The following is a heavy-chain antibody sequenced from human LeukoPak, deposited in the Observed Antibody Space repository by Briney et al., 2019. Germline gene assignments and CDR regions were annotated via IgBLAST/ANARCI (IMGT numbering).Heavy chain of an antibody. CDR2: INHSGGT. Sequence: SETLSLTCAVYGGSFSGYYWSWIRQPPGKGLEWIGEINHSGGTNYNPSLKSRVTISVDTSKNQFSLKLSSVTAADTAVYYCAKFGYSSSWYIRGNRFDPWGQGTLVTVSS. J-gene: IGHJ5*02. CDR3: AKFGYSSSWYIRGNRFDP. D-gene: IGHD6-13*01. V-gene: IGHV4-34*01. CDR1: GGSFSGYY.